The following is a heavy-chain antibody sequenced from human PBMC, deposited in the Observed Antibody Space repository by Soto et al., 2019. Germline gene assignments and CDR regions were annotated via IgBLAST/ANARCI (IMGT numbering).Heavy chain of an antibody. D-gene: IGHD6-19*01. CDR3: ARDRDPGQWLTTNYFDY. CDR2: IWYHGSNK. Sequence: QVQLVESGGGVVQPGRSLRLSCAASGFTFSSYGMHWVRQAPGKGLEWVAVIWYHGSNKYYAYSVKGRFTISRDNSKNTLYLQMNSLRSEDTAVYYCARDRDPGQWLTTNYFDYWGQGTLVTVSS. V-gene: IGHV3-33*01. CDR1: GFTFSSYG. J-gene: IGHJ4*02.